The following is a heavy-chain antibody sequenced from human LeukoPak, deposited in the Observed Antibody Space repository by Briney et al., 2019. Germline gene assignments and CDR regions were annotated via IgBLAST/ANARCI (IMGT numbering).Heavy chain of an antibody. CDR1: GGSISSYY. Sequence: SETLSLTCTVSGGSISSYYWSWIRQPPGKGREWIGYIYYSGNTYYNPPLKSRVSISVDPSKNQFSLKVNSVPAAHTAVYYCPRPKPLDPFDFWRQGTLVTVSS. CDR2: IYYSGNT. CDR3: PRPKPLDPFDF. J-gene: IGHJ3*01. V-gene: IGHV4-59*01.